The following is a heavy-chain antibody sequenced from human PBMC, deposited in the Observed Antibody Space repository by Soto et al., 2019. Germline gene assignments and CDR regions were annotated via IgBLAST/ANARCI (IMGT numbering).Heavy chain of an antibody. V-gene: IGHV2-5*02. CDR2: IYWDDDK. J-gene: IGHJ4*02. Sequence: QITLKESGPTLVKPTQTLTLTCTFSGFSRSTSGVGVGWIHEPPGKALEWLALIYWDDDKRYSPSLKSRLTITKDTSKNQVVLTMTNMDPVDTATSYCAHSWYCSGGSCYYTYYFDYWGQGTLVTVSS. D-gene: IGHD2-15*01. CDR3: AHSWYCSGGSCYYTYYFDY. CDR1: GFSRSTSGVG.